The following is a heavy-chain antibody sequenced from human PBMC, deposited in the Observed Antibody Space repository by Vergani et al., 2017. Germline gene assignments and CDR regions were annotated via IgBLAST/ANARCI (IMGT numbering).Heavy chain of an antibody. CDR3: ARERYCSSTSCYTSDAFDI. V-gene: IGHV1-2*02. D-gene: IGHD2-2*02. J-gene: IGHJ3*02. CDR2: INPNSGGT. CDR1: GYTFTGYY. Sequence: QVQLVQSGAEVKKPGASVKVSCKASGYTFTGYYMHWVRQAPGQGLEWMGWINPNSGGTNYAQKFQGRVTMTRDTSISTAYMELSRLRSDDTAVYYCARERYCSSTSCYTSDAFDIWGQGTMVTVSS.